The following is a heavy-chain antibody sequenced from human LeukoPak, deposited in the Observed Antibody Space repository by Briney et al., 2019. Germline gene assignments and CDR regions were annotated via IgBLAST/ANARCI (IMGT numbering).Heavy chain of an antibody. Sequence: PGASVKVSCKASGGTFSSYAISWVRQAPGQGLEWMGGIIPIFGTANYAQKFQGRVTITTDESTSTAYMELSSLRSEDTAVYYCARGRDIVVVPAAILQVGAFDIWGQGTMVTVSP. J-gene: IGHJ3*02. CDR1: GGTFSSYA. D-gene: IGHD2-2*02. CDR3: ARGRDIVVVPAAILQVGAFDI. CDR2: IIPIFGTA. V-gene: IGHV1-69*05.